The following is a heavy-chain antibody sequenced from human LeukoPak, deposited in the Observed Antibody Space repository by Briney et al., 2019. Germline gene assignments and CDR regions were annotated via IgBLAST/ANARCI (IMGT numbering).Heavy chain of an antibody. CDR1: GYTLTELS. J-gene: IGHJ4*01. CDR2: FDPEDGET. CDR3: ATSGYCSGGSCLYFDY. D-gene: IGHD2-15*01. Sequence: ASVKVSCKVSGYTLTELSMHRVRQAPGKGLEWMGGFDPEDGETIYAQKFQGRVTMTEDTSTDTAYMELSSLRSEDTAVYYCATSGYCSGGSCLYFDYWGHGTLVTVSS. V-gene: IGHV1-24*01.